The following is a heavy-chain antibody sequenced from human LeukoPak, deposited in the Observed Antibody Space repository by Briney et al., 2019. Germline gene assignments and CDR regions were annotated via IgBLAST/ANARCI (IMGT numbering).Heavy chain of an antibody. CDR1: GGTFSSYA. CDR2: IIPIFGTA. Sequence: VASVKVSCKASGGTFSSYAISWVRQAPGQGLEWMGGIIPIFGTANYAQKFQGRVTITADESTSTAYMELSSLRSDDTAVYFCARSRIVGRADALDIWGQGTMVTVSS. D-gene: IGHD2-21*01. J-gene: IGHJ3*02. V-gene: IGHV1-69*13. CDR3: ARSRIVGRADALDI.